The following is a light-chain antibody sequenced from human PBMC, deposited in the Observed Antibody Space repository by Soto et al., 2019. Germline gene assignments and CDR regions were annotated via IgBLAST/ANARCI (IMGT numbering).Light chain of an antibody. J-gene: IGLJ1*01. V-gene: IGLV1-51*01. CDR1: SSNIGGNS. CDR3: GSWDSSLSAYV. CDR2: DDN. Sequence: TQPASLSDAPGQKVTISFAGSSSNIGGNSVSWYQQPPGTAPKLLIYDDNKRPSGIPDRFSGSKSGTSATLGITGFQTGDEADYYCGSWDSSLSAYVFGPGTKVTVL.